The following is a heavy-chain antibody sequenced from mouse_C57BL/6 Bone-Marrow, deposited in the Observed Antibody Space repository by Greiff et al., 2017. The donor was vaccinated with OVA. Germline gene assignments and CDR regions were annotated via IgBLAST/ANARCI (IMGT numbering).Heavy chain of an antibody. J-gene: IGHJ3*01. CDR2: IDPSDSYT. CDR3: AREEFMTTV. Sequence: VQLQQPGAELVRPGTSVKLSCKASGYTFTSYWMHWVKQRPGQGLEWIGVIDPSDSYTNYNQKFKGKATLTVDTSSSTPYMQLSSLTSEDSAVEYGAREEFMTTVWGQGTRVTVSA. V-gene: IGHV1-59*01. CDR1: GYTFTSYW. D-gene: IGHD1-1*01.